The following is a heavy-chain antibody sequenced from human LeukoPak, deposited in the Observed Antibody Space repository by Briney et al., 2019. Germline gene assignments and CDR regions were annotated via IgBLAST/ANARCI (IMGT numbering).Heavy chain of an antibody. CDR1: GFTISSYS. J-gene: IGHJ4*02. V-gene: IGHV3-21*01. CDR2: ISSSSSYI. D-gene: IGHD2-15*01. Sequence: GGSLRLSCAASGFTISSYSMNWVRQAPGKGLEWVSSISSSSSYIYYADSVKGRFTISRDNAKNSLYLQMNSLRAEDTAVYYCARLGYCSGGSCYGEWYFDYWGQGTLVTVSS. CDR3: ARLGYCSGGSCYGEWYFDY.